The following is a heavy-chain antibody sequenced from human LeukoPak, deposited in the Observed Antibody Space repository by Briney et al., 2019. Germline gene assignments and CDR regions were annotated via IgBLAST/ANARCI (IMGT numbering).Heavy chain of an antibody. CDR3: ARDSYDFWSGYYSLFDY. CDR1: GFTFSSYS. D-gene: IGHD3-3*01. CDR2: ISSSSSTI. V-gene: IGHV3-48*01. Sequence: GGSLRLSCVASGFTFSSYSMNWVRQAPGKGLEWVSYISSSSSTIYYADSVKGRFTISRDNAKNSLYLQMNSLRAEDTAVYYCARDSYDFWSGYYSLFDYWGQGTLVTVSS. J-gene: IGHJ4*02.